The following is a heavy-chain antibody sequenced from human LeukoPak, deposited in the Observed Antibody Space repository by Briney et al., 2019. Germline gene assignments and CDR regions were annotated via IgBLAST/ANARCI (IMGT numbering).Heavy chain of an antibody. CDR2: ISWNSVDI. CDR1: GGTFDDYA. CDR3: ATGNDILTSFYE. Sequence: GGSLRLSCVLSGGTFDDYAMHWVRRSPGRGLEWVSGISWNSVDIVYTASVRGRFTISRDNAKNSSYLQMNNLRPEDTALYYCATGNDILTSFYEWGLGTLVTVSS. D-gene: IGHD3-9*01. V-gene: IGHV3-9*01. J-gene: IGHJ4*02.